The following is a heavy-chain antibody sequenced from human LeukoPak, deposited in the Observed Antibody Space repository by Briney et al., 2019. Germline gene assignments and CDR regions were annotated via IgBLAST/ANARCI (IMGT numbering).Heavy chain of an antibody. CDR2: IYPGNSDT. CDR3: ARRRGSSAMAFFDS. J-gene: IGHJ4*02. Sequence: GESLKISCKGSEYSFSSYWIGWVRQMPGKGLEWMGIIYPGNSDTRYSPSLQGQVTISSDKSITTAYLQWSSLKASDTATYYCARRRGSSAMAFFDSWGQGTLVTVSS. V-gene: IGHV5-51*01. CDR1: EYSFSSYW. D-gene: IGHD5-18*01.